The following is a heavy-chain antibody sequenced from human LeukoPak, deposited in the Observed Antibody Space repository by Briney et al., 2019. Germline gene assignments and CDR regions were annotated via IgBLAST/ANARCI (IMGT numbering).Heavy chain of an antibody. V-gene: IGHV1-24*01. CDR3: ATDDHDYGDAPGY. D-gene: IGHD4-17*01. CDR1: GYTLTELS. Sequence: ASVKVSRKVSGYTLTELSIHRERQAPAQGLEWEGGFEAEDGKKIYALKFQGRVTKTEFTSTDTADMKLSSLRSEDTAVYYCATDDHDYGDAPGYWGQGTLVTVSS. CDR2: FEAEDGKK. J-gene: IGHJ4*02.